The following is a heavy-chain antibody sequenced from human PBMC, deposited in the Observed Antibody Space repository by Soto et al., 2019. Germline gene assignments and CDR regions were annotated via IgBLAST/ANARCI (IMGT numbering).Heavy chain of an antibody. CDR3: ASVNILTGYYLDH. D-gene: IGHD3-9*01. Sequence: SETLSLTCTVPGGSISSSSYFWGWIRQPPGKGLEWIGSFYYSGGTYYNPSLKSRVTISVDTSKNQFSLKLSSVTAADTAVYYCASVNILTGYYLDHWGQGTLVTVS. CDR1: GGSISSSSYF. J-gene: IGHJ4*02. CDR2: FYYSGGT. V-gene: IGHV4-39*01.